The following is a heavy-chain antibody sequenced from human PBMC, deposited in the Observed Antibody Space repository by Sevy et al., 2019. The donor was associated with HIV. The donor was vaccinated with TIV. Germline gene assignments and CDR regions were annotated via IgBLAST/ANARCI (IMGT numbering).Heavy chain of an antibody. J-gene: IGHJ4*02. Sequence: GGSLRLSCTASGFTFDDYAMSWFRQAPGKGLEWVAFITRNSYEAYGGTTEYAASVKGRFIISRDDSKSIADLQMNSLKTEDTAVYYCSRGLATADTPEYYFDSWGQGTLVTVSS. V-gene: IGHV3-49*03. D-gene: IGHD5-12*01. CDR3: SRGLATADTPEYYFDS. CDR1: GFTFDDYA. CDR2: ITRNSYEAYGGTT.